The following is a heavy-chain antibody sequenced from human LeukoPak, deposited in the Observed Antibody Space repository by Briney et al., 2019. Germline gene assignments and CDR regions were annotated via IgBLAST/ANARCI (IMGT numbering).Heavy chain of an antibody. J-gene: IGHJ3*02. CDR3: AREGQQWLVSNDAFDI. CDR1: GFTFSSYW. CDR2: INSDGSST. Sequence: GGSLRLSCAASGFTFSSYWMHWGRQAPGMGLVWVSRINSDGSSTGYADSVKGRFTFSRDNAKNTLYLQMNSLRAEDTAVYYCAREGQQWLVSNDAFDIWGQGTMLTVSS. D-gene: IGHD6-19*01. V-gene: IGHV3-74*01.